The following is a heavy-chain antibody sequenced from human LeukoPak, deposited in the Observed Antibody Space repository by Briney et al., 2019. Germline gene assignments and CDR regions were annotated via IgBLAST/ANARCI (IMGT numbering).Heavy chain of an antibody. CDR3: ARAGATGTTHFDY. V-gene: IGHV1-18*01. CDR2: ISASSGNT. CDR1: GYSFSIFG. D-gene: IGHD4-17*01. Sequence: ASVKVSCKASGYSFSIFGMTWVRQAPGQGLEWMGWISASSGNTNYAQKLQGRVTMTTDTSTNTAYMELRSLKSDDTAVYYCARAGATGTTHFDYWGQGTLVTVSS. J-gene: IGHJ4*02.